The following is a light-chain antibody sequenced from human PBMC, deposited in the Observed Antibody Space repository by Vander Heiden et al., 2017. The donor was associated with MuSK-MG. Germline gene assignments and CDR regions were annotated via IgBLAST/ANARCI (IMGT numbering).Light chain of an antibody. CDR1: QSVSSY. CDR3: QQRGNWPRT. CDR2: DAS. J-gene: IGKJ2*01. Sequence: IVLTQSPATLSLSPGERATLSCRASQSVSSYLAWYQHKPGQAPRLLIYDASNRATGIPARFSGSGSGTDFTLTISSLEPEDFAVYYCQQRGNWPRTFGQGTKVEIK. V-gene: IGKV3-11*01.